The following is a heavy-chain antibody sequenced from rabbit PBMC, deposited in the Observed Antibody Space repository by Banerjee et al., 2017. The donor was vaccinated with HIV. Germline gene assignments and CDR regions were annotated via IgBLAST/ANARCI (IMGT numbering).Heavy chain of an antibody. J-gene: IGHJ3*01. V-gene: IGHV1S45*01. CDR3: ARDLPGIIGWNFAW. CDR2: INAVTGRA. D-gene: IGHD1-1*01. CDR1: GFSFSDKAV. Sequence: QEQLVESGGGLVQPEGSLQLSCTASGFSFSDKAVMCWVRQAPGKGLEWIACINAVTGRAVYASWAKGRFTFSKTSSTTVTLQMTSLTAADTATYFCARDLPGIIGWNFAWWGQGTLVTVS.